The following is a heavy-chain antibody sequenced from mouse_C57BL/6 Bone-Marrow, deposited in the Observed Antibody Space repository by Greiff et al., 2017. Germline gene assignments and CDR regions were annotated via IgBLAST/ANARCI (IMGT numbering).Heavy chain of an antibody. V-gene: IGHV5-17*01. CDR2: ISSGSSTI. Sequence: EVKLMESGGGLVKPGGSLKLSCAASGFTFSDYGMHWVRQAPEKGLEWVAYISSGSSTIYYADTVTGRFTISRDNAKNTLFLQMTSLRSEDTAMYYCARQTSYYSNYDWFAYWGQGTLVTVSA. D-gene: IGHD2-5*01. CDR1: GFTFSDYG. CDR3: ARQTSYYSNYDWFAY. J-gene: IGHJ3*01.